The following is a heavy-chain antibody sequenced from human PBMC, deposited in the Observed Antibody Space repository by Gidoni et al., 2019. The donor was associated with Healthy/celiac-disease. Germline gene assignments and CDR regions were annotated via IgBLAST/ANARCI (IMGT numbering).Heavy chain of an antibody. CDR3: AKEGPTYYDILTGVNHNSHFDY. CDR1: GFPFSSYA. Sequence: EVQLLESGGGLVQPGGSLSLSCAASGFPFSSYAMSWVRQAPGKGLEWVSAISGSGGSTYYADSVKGRFTISRDNSKNTLYLQMNSLRAEDTAVYYCAKEGPTYYDILTGVNHNSHFDYWGQGTLVTVSS. J-gene: IGHJ4*02. CDR2: ISGSGGST. D-gene: IGHD3-9*01. V-gene: IGHV3-23*01.